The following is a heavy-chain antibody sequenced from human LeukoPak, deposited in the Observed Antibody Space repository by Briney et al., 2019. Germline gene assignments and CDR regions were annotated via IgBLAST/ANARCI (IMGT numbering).Heavy chain of an antibody. CDR2: IKQDGSEK. V-gene: IGHV3-7*01. D-gene: IGHD3-10*01. Sequence: PGGSLRLSCVASGFTFSSYWMSWVRQAPGKGLEWVANIKQDGSEKYYVDSVKGRFTISRDNAKNSLYLQMNSLRAEDTAVYYCARSYEWFGELFGYWGQGTLVTVSS. CDR3: ARSYEWFGELFGY. CDR1: GFTFSSYW. J-gene: IGHJ4*02.